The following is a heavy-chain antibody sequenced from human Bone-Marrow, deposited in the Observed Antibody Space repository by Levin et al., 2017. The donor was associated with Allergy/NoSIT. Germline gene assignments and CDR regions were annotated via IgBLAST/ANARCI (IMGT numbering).Heavy chain of an antibody. Sequence: SQTLSLTCPVSGGSIRIFYWNWIRQSPGKGLEWIGYIYYGGSTNYNPSLKSRVTISVDTSKNQFSLNLNSVTAADTAVYYCAREVSTGRGGYYGLDVWGQGTTVTVSS. CDR3: AREVSTGRGGYYGLDV. V-gene: IGHV4-59*01. CDR2: IYYGGST. D-gene: IGHD5/OR15-5a*01. CDR1: GGSIRIFY. J-gene: IGHJ6*02.